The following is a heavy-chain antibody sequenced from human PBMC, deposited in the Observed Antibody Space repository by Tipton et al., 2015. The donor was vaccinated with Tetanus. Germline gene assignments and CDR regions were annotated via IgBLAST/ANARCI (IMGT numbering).Heavy chain of an antibody. CDR3: ARMYSTSSPFDH. J-gene: IGHJ4*02. D-gene: IGHD6-6*01. CDR2: IFPDDSDT. CDR1: GYSFTSHW. V-gene: IGHV5-51*01. Sequence: QLVQSGADVKKPGESLKISCKASGYSFTSHWIGWVRQMPGKGLEWMGMIFPDDSDTRYSPSFQGHVPISVDKSTSTVYLQWSSLKASDTAMYFCARMYSTSSPFDHWGQGTLVAVSS.